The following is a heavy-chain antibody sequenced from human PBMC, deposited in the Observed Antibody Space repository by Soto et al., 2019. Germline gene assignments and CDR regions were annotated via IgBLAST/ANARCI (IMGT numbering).Heavy chain of an antibody. CDR1: GGSISSEGYY. V-gene: IGHV4-31*03. J-gene: IGHJ4*01. CDR3: ARGRGYRYGPYYFDY. Sequence: SETLSLTCTVSGGSISSEGYYWSWFRQLPGKGLEWIGDIYYSGTTYHNPSLRSRLTISGDASKNQFSLKLSSVTAADTALYYCARGRGYRYGPYYFDYWGHGTLVTVSS. CDR2: IYYSGTT. D-gene: IGHD5-18*01.